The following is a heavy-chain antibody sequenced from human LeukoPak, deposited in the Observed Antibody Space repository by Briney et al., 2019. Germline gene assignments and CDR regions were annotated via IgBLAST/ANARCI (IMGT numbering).Heavy chain of an antibody. Sequence: NXXGSLQISCQDSGYRFNSNWIAWGRQVPGKGMESMVIIYPGDSDTTSSPSFHAQVTISADKSISTASLQWSSLKASDTAIYYCARHGAGLDSWGPGTLVTVSS. V-gene: IGHV5-51*01. CDR3: ARHGAGLDS. CDR2: IYPGDSDT. CDR1: GYRFNSNW. D-gene: IGHD3-10*01. J-gene: IGHJ4*02.